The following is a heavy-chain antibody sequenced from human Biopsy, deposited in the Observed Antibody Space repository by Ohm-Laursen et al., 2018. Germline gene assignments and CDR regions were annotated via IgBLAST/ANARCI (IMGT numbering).Heavy chain of an antibody. CDR3: ARDSGILNYGNFKYYHYYGMDV. J-gene: IGHJ6*02. D-gene: IGHD4-11*01. CDR2: IYYSVMT. CDR1: GDSVTKYY. Sequence: SQTLSLTCTVSGDSVTKYYWSWTRQPPGKGLEWIGHIYYSVMTNYNPSLQSRVSISVDTSRNQVSLTLSSVTAADTAVHYCARDSGILNYGNFKYYHYYGMDVWGQGTKVTVSS. V-gene: IGHV4-59*02.